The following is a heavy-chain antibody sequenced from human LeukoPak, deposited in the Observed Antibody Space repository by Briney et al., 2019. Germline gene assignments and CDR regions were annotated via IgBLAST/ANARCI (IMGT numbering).Heavy chain of an antibody. V-gene: IGHV3-23*01. CDR2: IRVNDET. D-gene: IGHD7-27*01. Sequence: GGSLRLSCAASGFTFSSYWMSWVRQAPGKGLEWVSGIRVNDETYYADSVKGRFTISRDNSENTLYLQMGGLRAEDTAVYYCAKGTGNMGYYFDRWGQGTLVTVSS. J-gene: IGHJ4*02. CDR1: GFTFSSYW. CDR3: AKGTGNMGYYFDR.